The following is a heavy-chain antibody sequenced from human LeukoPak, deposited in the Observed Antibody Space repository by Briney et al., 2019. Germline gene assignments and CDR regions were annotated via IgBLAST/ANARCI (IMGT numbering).Heavy chain of an antibody. CDR3: ARGPRAAADDY. CDR2: INAGNGNT. Sequence: ASVKVSCKASGYTFTSYAMHWVRQAPGQRLEWMGWINAGNGNTKYSQKFQGRVTITRDTSASTAYMELSWLTSEDTGIYYCARGPRAAADDYWGQGTLVTVSS. CDR1: GYTFTSYA. J-gene: IGHJ4*02. D-gene: IGHD6-13*01. V-gene: IGHV1-3*01.